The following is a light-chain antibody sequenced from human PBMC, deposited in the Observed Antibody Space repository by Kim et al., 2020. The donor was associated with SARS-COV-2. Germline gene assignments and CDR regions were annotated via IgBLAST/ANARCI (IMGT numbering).Light chain of an antibody. J-gene: IGKJ2*01. Sequence: EIVLTQSPGTLSLSLGQGATLSCRASQSVSSGNLAWYQQKPGQAPRLLIYGASSRATAIPDRFSGGGSGTDFTLTISRLEPEDFAVYYCQQYAGSPYTFGQGTKLEI. CDR1: QSVSSGN. V-gene: IGKV3-20*01. CDR2: GAS. CDR3: QQYAGSPYT.